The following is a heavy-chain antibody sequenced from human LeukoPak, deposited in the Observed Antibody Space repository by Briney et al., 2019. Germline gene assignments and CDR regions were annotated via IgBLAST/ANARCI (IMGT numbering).Heavy chain of an antibody. D-gene: IGHD2-15*01. CDR3: AKGSGGGSCYDY. V-gene: IGHV3-23*01. Sequence: PGGSLRLSCAASGSTFSSYAMSWVRQAPGKGLEWVSAISGSGGSTYYADSVKGRFTISRDNSKNTLYLQMNSLRAEDTAVYYCAKGSGGGSCYDYWGQGTLVTVSS. CDR2: ISGSGGST. J-gene: IGHJ4*02. CDR1: GSTFSSYA.